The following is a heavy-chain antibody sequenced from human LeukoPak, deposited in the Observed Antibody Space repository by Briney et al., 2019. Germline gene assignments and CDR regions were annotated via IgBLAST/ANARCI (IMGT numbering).Heavy chain of an antibody. V-gene: IGHV3-23*01. CDR1: GFTFSTYA. CDR2: ISGSGGST. CDR3: AKDVEFQGSNGKDH. J-gene: IGHJ4*02. Sequence: GGSLRLSCAASGFTFSTYAMSWVRQAPGKGLEWVSGISGSGGSTYYADSVKGRFTISRDNSKNTLFLQMNSLRAEDAALYYCAKDVEFQGSNGKDHWGQGTLVTVSS. D-gene: IGHD6-19*01.